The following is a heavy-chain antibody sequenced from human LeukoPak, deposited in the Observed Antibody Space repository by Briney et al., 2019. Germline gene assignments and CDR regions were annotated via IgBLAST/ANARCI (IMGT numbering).Heavy chain of an antibody. CDR1: GLSFRHYW. V-gene: IGHV3-74*01. CDR2: INSDGINT. CDR3: ARDLGQYYDTSDNWFDP. Sequence: PGGSLRFSCAPSGLSFRHYWMHWVRQAPGRGLVWVSRINSDGINTSYAHSVKGRYTISRDNAKNTLNLQMNSLRAEDTAVYYCARDLGQYYDTSDNWFDPWGQGTLVTVSS. D-gene: IGHD3-22*01. J-gene: IGHJ5*02.